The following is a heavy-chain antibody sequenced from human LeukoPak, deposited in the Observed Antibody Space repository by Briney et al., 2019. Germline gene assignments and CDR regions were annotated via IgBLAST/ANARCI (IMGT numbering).Heavy chain of an antibody. CDR1: GYTFTSYG. Sequence: GASVKVSCKASGYTFTSYGISWVRQAPGQGVEWMGWISAYNGNTNYAQKLQGRGTMTTDTSTSTAYMELRSLRSDDPAVYSCARANTAMDHFDYWGQGTLVTVSS. J-gene: IGHJ4*02. D-gene: IGHD5-18*01. CDR2: ISAYNGNT. V-gene: IGHV1-18*01. CDR3: ARANTAMDHFDY.